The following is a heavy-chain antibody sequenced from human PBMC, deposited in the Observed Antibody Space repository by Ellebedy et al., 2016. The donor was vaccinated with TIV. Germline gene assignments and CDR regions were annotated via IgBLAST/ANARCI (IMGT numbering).Heavy chain of an antibody. CDR3: AKYGSGSSPIRGWFDP. CDR2: IYHSGST. D-gene: IGHD3-10*01. V-gene: IGHV4-38-2*02. Sequence: SETLSLXXTVSGYSISSGYYWGWIRQPPGKGLEWIGSIYHSGSTYYNPSLKSRVTISLDASKNQFSLKLSSVTAADTAVYYCAKYGSGSSPIRGWFDPWGQGTLVTVSS. CDR1: GYSISSGYY. J-gene: IGHJ5*02.